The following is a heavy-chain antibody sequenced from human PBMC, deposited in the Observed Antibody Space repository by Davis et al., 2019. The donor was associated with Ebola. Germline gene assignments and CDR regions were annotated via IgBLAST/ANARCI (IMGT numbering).Heavy chain of an antibody. CDR3: ARGSPQGVILLGLDAFDI. D-gene: IGHD3-16*01. J-gene: IGHJ3*02. CDR1: GFTFSSYD. CDR2: IGTAGDT. V-gene: IGHV3-13*01. Sequence: GGSLRLSCAASGFTFSSYDMHWVRHATGKGLEWVSAIGTAGDTYYPGSVKGRFTISRENAKNSLYLQMNSLRAGDTAVYYCARGSPQGVILLGLDAFDIWGQGTMVTVSS.